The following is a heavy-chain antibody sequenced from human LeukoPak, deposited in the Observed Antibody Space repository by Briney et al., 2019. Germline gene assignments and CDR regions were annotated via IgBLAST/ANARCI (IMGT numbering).Heavy chain of an antibody. CDR1: GYTFTGYY. Sequence: GASVKVSCKASGYTFTGYYMHWVRQAPGQGLEWMGWISAYNGNTNYAQKLQGRVTMTTDTSTSTAYMELRSLRSDDTAVYYCARNYGSSTSYYYYMDVWGKGTTVTVSS. CDR2: ISAYNGNT. CDR3: ARNYGSSTSYYYYMDV. J-gene: IGHJ6*03. V-gene: IGHV1-18*04. D-gene: IGHD2-2*01.